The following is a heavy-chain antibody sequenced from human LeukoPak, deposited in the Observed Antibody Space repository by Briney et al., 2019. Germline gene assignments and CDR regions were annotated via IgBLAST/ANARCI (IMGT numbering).Heavy chain of an antibody. J-gene: IGHJ3*02. CDR2: VYYSGST. Sequence: PSETLSLTCTVSGGSITTYYWSWIRQPPGKGLEWIGYVYYSGSTNYNPSLKSRVTISVDTSKNQFSLKLSSVTAADTAVYYCARVKTGYSYGYKIDAFDIWGQGTMVTVSS. CDR3: ARVKTGYSYGYKIDAFDI. CDR1: GGSITTYY. V-gene: IGHV4-59*12. D-gene: IGHD5-18*01.